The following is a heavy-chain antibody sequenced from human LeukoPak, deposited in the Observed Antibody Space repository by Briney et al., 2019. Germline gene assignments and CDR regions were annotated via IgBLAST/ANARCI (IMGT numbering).Heavy chain of an antibody. CDR2: TKSKTDGGTT. J-gene: IGHJ4*02. CDR3: TTGLRAADTN. CDR1: GFTFSNTW. Sequence: GGSLRPSCAASGFTFSNTWMSWDRPAPGKGLEWVGRTKSKTDGGTTDYAAPVKGRFTISRDDSKNTLYLQMNSLKTEDTAVYYCTTGLRAADTNWGLGTLVTVAS. D-gene: IGHD6-13*01. V-gene: IGHV3-15*01.